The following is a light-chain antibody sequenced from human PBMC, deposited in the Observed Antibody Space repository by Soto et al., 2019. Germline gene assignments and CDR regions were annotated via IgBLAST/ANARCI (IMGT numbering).Light chain of an antibody. V-gene: IGLV4-69*02. CDR2: LNSDGSH. J-gene: IGLJ2*01. Sequence: QSVLTQSPFASVSLGASVKLTCTLSSGPSSYAIAWHQQQPEKGPRYLMRLNSDGSHSKGDGIPDRFSGSSSGAERYLTISSLQSEDEADYYCQTWGTGIVVFGGGTKLTVL. CDR1: SGPSSYA. CDR3: QTWGTGIVV.